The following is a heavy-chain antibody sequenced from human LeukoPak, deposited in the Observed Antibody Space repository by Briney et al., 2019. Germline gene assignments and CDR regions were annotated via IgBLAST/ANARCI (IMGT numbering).Heavy chain of an antibody. CDR3: ARALYNWFDP. V-gene: IGHV3-74*01. CDR1: GFTFSSYW. J-gene: IGHJ5*02. CDR2: INRDGSST. Sequence: GGSLRLSCAASGFTFSSYWMHWVRHAPGKGLVWVSRINRDGSSTSYADSVKGRFTISRDNAKNTLYLQMNSLRAEDTAVYYCARALYNWFDPWGQGTLVTVSS.